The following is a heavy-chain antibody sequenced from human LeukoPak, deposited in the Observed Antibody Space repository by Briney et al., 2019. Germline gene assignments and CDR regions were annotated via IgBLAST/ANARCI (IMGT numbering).Heavy chain of an antibody. CDR2: INPSGGST. V-gene: IGHV1-46*01. Sequence: ASVKVSCKASGYTFTSYYMHWVRQAPGQGLEWMGIINPSGGSTSYAQKLQGRVTMTTDTSTSTAYMELRSLRSDDTAVYYCAREPVRLLWFGELLYYYYYYGMDVWGQGTTVTVSS. CDR1: GYTFTSYY. J-gene: IGHJ6*02. CDR3: AREPVRLLWFGELLYYYYYYGMDV. D-gene: IGHD3-10*01.